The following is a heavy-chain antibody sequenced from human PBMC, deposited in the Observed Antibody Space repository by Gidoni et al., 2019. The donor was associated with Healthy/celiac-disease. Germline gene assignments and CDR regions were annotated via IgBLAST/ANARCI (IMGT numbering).Heavy chain of an antibody. D-gene: IGHD4-17*01. V-gene: IGHV3-33*01. CDR2: IWYDGSNK. J-gene: IGHJ6*02. CDR3: ARELALTVTRNYYYYGMDV. Sequence: QVQLVASGVGVVLPGRSRRLSCAASGFTFSSYGMHWVRQAPGKGLEWVAVIWYDGSNKYYADSVKGRFTISRDNSKNTLYLQMNSLRAEDTAVYYCARELALTVTRNYYYYGMDVWGQGTTVTVSS. CDR1: GFTFSSYG.